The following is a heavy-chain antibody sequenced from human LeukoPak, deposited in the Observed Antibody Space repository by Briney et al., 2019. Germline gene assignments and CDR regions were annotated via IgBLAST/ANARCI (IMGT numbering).Heavy chain of an antibody. V-gene: IGHV3-30*02. D-gene: IGHD3-10*01. Sequence: GGPLRLSCAASGFTFSSYSMNWVRQAPGKGLEWVAFIRYDGSNKYYADSVKGRFTISRDNSKNTLYLQMNSLRAEDTAVYYCAKLSMVRGVIGGGFFDYWGQGTLVTVSS. CDR1: GFTFSSYS. CDR3: AKLSMVRGVIGGGFFDY. CDR2: IRYDGSNK. J-gene: IGHJ4*02.